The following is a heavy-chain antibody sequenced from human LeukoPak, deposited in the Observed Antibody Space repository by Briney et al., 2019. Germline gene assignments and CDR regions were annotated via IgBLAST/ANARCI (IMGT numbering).Heavy chain of an antibody. V-gene: IGHV4-61*01. CDR1: GGSVSSGSYY. D-gene: IGHD3-3*01. CDR2: IYYSGST. J-gene: IGHJ3*02. CDR3: ARVASGYDVFDI. Sequence: SETLSLTCTVSGGSVSSGSYYWNWIRQPPGKGLEWIGYIYYSGSTNYNPSLKSRVTISVDTSKNQFSLKLSSVTAADTAVFYCARVASGYDVFDIWGQGTMVTVSS.